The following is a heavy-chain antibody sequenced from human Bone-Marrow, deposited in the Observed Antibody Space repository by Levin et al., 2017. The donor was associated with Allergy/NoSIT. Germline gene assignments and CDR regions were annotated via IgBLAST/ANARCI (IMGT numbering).Heavy chain of an antibody. D-gene: IGHD1-14*01. V-gene: IGHV1-2*06. J-gene: IGHJ4*02. Sequence: ASVKVSCKTSGYTFTVYYMHWVRQAPGQGLEWMGRINPNTGVTNYAQNLQGRVTMTRDTSISTAYMELSSLSSDDTAVYYCARIGSNHNFDYWGQGTLVTVSS. CDR3: ARIGSNHNFDY. CDR2: INPNTGVT. CDR1: GYTFTVYY.